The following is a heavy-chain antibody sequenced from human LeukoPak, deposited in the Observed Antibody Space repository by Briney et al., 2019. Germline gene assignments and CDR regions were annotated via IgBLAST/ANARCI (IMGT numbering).Heavy chain of an antibody. D-gene: IGHD3-22*01. Sequence: SETLSLTCTVSGGSISSSSYYWTWIRQSPGKGLEWIGSWYNNGTSYYNPSLHSRVTISLDTSKNQFSLKLTSVTAADTAVFYCASLGIGYYYFDFWGQGILVTVSS. CDR2: WYNNGTS. J-gene: IGHJ4*02. CDR3: ASLGIGYYYFDF. CDR1: GGSISSSSYY. V-gene: IGHV4-39*07.